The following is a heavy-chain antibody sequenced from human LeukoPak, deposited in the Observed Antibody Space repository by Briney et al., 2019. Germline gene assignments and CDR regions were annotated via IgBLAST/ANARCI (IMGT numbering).Heavy chain of an antibody. V-gene: IGHV3-21*01. CDR1: GFTFSSYS. D-gene: IGHD6-25*01. Sequence: GGSLRLSCAASGFTFSSYSMNWVRQAPGKGLEWVSSISSSSSYIYYADSVKGRFTISRDNAKNSLYLQMNSLRAEDTAVYYCARDQGFSSGTQEGWFDPWGQGTLVTVSS. CDR2: ISSSSSYI. J-gene: IGHJ5*02. CDR3: ARDQGFSSGTQEGWFDP.